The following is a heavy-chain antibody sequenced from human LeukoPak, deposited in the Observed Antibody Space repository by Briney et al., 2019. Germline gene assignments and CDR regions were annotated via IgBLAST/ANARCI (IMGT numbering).Heavy chain of an antibody. Sequence: GGSLRLSCAASGFTFSSYGMHWVRQAPGKGLEWVAVIWYDGSNKYYADSVKGRFTISRDNSKNTLYLQMNSLRAEDTAVYYCARKIPPYGMDVWGQGTTVTVSS. V-gene: IGHV3-33*01. D-gene: IGHD2-2*02. CDR1: GFTFSSYG. J-gene: IGHJ6*02. CDR3: ARKIPPYGMDV. CDR2: IWYDGSNK.